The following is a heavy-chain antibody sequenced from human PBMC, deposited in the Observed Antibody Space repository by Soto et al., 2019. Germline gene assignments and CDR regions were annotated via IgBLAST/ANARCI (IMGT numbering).Heavy chain of an antibody. CDR2: VFRRGET. Sequence: QVQLQESGPGLVKPSGTLSLICSVSGFSVSSNDWWTWVRQPPGKGLAWIGEVFRRGETNSNASLKTRVSMSLDMSKNHFPLTLNSATAADTGIDYCARALIIGPARRLDSWGTGTLATVSA. CDR3: ARALIIGPARRLDS. V-gene: IGHV4-4*02. CDR1: GFSVSSNDW. J-gene: IGHJ5*01. D-gene: IGHD3-10*01.